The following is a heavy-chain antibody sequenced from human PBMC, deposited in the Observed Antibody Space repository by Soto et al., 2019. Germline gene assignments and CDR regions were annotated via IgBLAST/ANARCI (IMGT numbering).Heavy chain of an antibody. CDR3: ARMSGTYCGTDY. D-gene: IGHD1-26*01. J-gene: IGHJ4*02. CDR1: NASITSSGYY. Sequence: QVQLQESGPRLVEASQTLSLTCTVSNASITSSGYYWSWVRQPPGKMLEWIGYIYHSGSTFYSPSLQSRLTMSVDKSKNQFSLTLRSVTAADTAVYHCARMSGTYCGTDYWGQGNLVTVSS. V-gene: IGHV4-31*03. CDR2: IYHSGST.